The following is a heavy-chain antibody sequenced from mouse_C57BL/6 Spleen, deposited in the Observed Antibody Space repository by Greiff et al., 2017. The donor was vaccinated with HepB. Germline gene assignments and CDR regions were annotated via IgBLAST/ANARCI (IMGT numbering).Heavy chain of an antibody. CDR1: GFTFSSYT. Sequence: DVMLVESGGGLVKPGGSLKLSCAASGFTFSSYTMSWVRQTPEKRLEWVATISGGGGNTYYPDSVKGRFTISRDNAKNTLYLQMSSLRSEDTALYYCARSSYDYDGGFFAYWGQGTLVTVSA. J-gene: IGHJ3*01. D-gene: IGHD2-4*01. V-gene: IGHV5-9*01. CDR3: ARSSYDYDGGFFAY. CDR2: ISGGGGNT.